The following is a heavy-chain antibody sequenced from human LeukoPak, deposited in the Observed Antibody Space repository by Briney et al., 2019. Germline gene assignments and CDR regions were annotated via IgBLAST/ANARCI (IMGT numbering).Heavy chain of an antibody. CDR2: IYYSGST. V-gene: IGHV4-39*07. CDR1: GGSISSSSYY. J-gene: IGHJ4*02. CDR3: ARDIAVAGNGY. Sequence: SETLSLTCTVSGGSISSSSYYWGWIRQPPGKGLEWIGSIYYSGSTYYNPSLKSRVTISVDTSKNQFSLKLSSVTAADTAVYYCARDIAVAGNGYWGQGTLVTVSS. D-gene: IGHD6-19*01.